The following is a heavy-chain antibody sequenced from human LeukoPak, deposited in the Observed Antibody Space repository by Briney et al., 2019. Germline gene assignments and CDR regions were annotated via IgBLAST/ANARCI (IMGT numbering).Heavy chain of an antibody. Sequence: GGSLRLSCAASGFSFSSYWMTWVRQAPGRGLEFVANIRGDGNEKYYMDSMKGRLTISRDNAKNSLFLQMSGLRAEDTAVYYCMTELLGYRGQGTLVTVSS. CDR3: MTELLGY. V-gene: IGHV3-7*03. CDR1: GFSFSSYW. J-gene: IGHJ4*02. D-gene: IGHD1-14*01. CDR2: IRGDGNEK.